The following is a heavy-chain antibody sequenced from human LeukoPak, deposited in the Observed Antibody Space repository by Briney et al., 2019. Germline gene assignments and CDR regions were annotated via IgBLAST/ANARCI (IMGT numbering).Heavy chain of an antibody. Sequence: ASVKVSCKVSGGTFSSYAISWVRQAPGQGLEWMGRIIPILGIANYAQKFQGRVMITADKSTSTAYMELSSLRSEDTAVYYCARMSDYYGSGSYSDYWGQGTLVTVSS. CDR3: ARMSDYYGSGSYSDY. CDR2: IIPILGIA. D-gene: IGHD3-10*01. J-gene: IGHJ4*02. CDR1: GGTFSSYA. V-gene: IGHV1-69*04.